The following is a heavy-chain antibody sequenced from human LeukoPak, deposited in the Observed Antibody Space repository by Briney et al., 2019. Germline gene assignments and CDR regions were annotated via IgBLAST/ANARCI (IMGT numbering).Heavy chain of an antibody. CDR1: GGSFSGYY. J-gene: IGHJ4*02. CDR2: INHSGST. Sequence: PSETLSLTCAVYGGSFSGYYWSWIRQPPGKGLEWIGEINHSGSTNYNPSLKSRVTISVDTSKNQFSLKLSSVTAADTAVYYCARERRVNWGEGETYYYDSSGYSATYFDYWGQGTLVTVSS. V-gene: IGHV4-34*09. CDR3: ARERRVNWGEGETYYYDSSGYSATYFDY. D-gene: IGHD3-22*01.